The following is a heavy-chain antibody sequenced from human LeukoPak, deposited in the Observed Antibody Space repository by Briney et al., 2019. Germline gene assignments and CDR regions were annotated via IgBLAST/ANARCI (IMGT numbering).Heavy chain of an antibody. V-gene: IGHV3-23*01. Sequence: GGSLRLSCAVSGFTFSSYAMSWVRQAPGKGLEWVSAISGSGGSTYYADSVKGRFTISRDNSKNTLCLQMNSLRAEDTAVYYCAKDSLVGATPFIFDYWGQGTLVTVSS. CDR1: GFTFSSYA. CDR2: ISGSGGST. CDR3: AKDSLVGATPFIFDY. D-gene: IGHD1-26*01. J-gene: IGHJ4*02.